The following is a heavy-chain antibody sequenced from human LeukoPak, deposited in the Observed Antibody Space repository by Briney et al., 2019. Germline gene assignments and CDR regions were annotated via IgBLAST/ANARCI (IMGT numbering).Heavy chain of an antibody. D-gene: IGHD6-19*01. CDR3: AGGGRAVAGRNRSWFDP. CDR1: GYTFTSYG. Sequence: ASVKVSCKASGYTFTSYGISWVRQAPGQGLEWMGWISAYNGNTNYAQKLQGRVTMTTDTSTSTAYMELRSLRSDDTAVYYCAGGGRAVAGRNRSWFDPWGQGTLVTVSS. V-gene: IGHV1-18*01. CDR2: ISAYNGNT. J-gene: IGHJ5*02.